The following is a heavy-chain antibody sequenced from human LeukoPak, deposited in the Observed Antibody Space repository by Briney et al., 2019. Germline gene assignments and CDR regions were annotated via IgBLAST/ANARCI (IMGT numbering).Heavy chain of an antibody. CDR3: AMAIVRYDAFDI. D-gene: IGHD1-26*01. V-gene: IGHV1-69*05. CDR2: IIPIFGTA. Sequence: GASVKVSCKASGGTFSSYAISWVRQAPGQGLEWIGGIIPIFGTANYAQKFQGRVTITTDESTSTAYMELSSLRSEDTAVYYCAMAIVRYDAFDIWGQGTMVTVSS. CDR1: GGTFSSYA. J-gene: IGHJ3*02.